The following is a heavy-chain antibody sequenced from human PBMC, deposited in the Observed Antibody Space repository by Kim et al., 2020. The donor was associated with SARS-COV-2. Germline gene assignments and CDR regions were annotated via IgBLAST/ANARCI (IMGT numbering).Heavy chain of an antibody. CDR3: ARDSRYCGNTDCRGDAF. V-gene: IGHV3-7*01. Sequence: GGSLRLSCTGSGFTFSSFWMTWVRQAPGKGLEWVANIKEDGSEKYYVDSVKGRFTISRDNARNSLYLQMNSLRVEDTALYSCARDSRYCGNTDCRGDAF. CDR2: IKEDGSEK. J-gene: IGHJ3*01. CDR1: GFTFSSFW. D-gene: IGHD2-15*01.